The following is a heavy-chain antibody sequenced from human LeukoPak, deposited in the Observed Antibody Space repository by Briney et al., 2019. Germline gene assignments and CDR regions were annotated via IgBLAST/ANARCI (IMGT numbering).Heavy chain of an antibody. CDR3: ARTDIVVVPARNWFDL. Sequence: GASVKVSCKASGGTFSSYAISWVRQAPGQGLAWMGGIIPIFGTANYAQKFQGRVTITTDESTSTAYMELSSLRSEDTAVYYCARTDIVVVPARNWFDLWGQGTLVTVSS. CDR1: GGTFSSYA. D-gene: IGHD2-2*01. V-gene: IGHV1-69*05. CDR2: IIPIFGTA. J-gene: IGHJ5*02.